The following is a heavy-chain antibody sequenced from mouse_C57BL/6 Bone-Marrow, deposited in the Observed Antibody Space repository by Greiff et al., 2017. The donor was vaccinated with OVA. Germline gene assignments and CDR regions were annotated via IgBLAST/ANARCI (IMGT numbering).Heavy chain of an antibody. CDR3: ARLLRAY. D-gene: IGHD3-2*02. CDR2: IHPNSGST. V-gene: IGHV1-64*01. Sequence: QVHVKQPGAELVKPGASVKLSCKASGYTFTSYWMHWVKQRPGQGLEWIGMIHPNSGSTNYNEKFKSKATLTVDKSSITAYMQLSSLTSEYSAVYYCARLLRAYWGQGTLVTVSA. CDR1: GYTFTSYW. J-gene: IGHJ3*01.